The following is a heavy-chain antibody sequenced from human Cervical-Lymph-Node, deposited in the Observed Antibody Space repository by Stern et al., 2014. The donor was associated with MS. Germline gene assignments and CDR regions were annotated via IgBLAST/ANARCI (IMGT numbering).Heavy chain of an antibody. CDR1: GFTFSTYG. CDR2: IWNDGSHQ. V-gene: IGHV3-33*01. CDR3: AREGGNTAEYFQH. J-gene: IGHJ1*01. Sequence: MQLVESGGGVVQPGRSLRLSCAASGFTFSTYGMHWVRQAPGKGLEWVAVIWNDGSHQSYADSVKGRVTISRDNSKNTLYLQMNSLRAEDTAVYYCAREGGNTAEYFQHWGQGTLVTVSS. D-gene: IGHD4-23*01.